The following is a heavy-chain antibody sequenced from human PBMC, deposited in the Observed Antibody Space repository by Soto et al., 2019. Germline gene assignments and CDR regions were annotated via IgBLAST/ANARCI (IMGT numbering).Heavy chain of an antibody. V-gene: IGHV3-64*01. CDR1: GFTFSSYA. Sequence: EVQLVESGGGLVQPGGSLRLSCAASGFTFSSYAMHWVRQAPGKGLEYVSAISSNGGSTHYANSVKGRFTISRDNSKNTLYLQMGSLRAEDMAVYYCARDVLRQYAFDIWGQGTMVTVSS. D-gene: IGHD2-8*01. CDR3: ARDVLRQYAFDI. J-gene: IGHJ3*02. CDR2: ISSNGGST.